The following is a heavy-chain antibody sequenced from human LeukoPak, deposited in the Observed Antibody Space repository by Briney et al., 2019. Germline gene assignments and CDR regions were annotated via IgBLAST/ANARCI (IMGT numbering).Heavy chain of an antibody. J-gene: IGHJ6*03. Sequence: PVKVSCKASGGTFSSYAISWVRQAPGQGLEWMGGIIPIFGTANYAQKFQGRVTITADESTSTAYMELSSLRSEDTAVYYCARGRFLEWLLSRYYYYYMDVWGKGTTVTVSS. D-gene: IGHD3-3*01. V-gene: IGHV1-69*13. CDR3: ARGRFLEWLLSRYYYYYMDV. CDR2: IIPIFGTA. CDR1: GGTFSSYA.